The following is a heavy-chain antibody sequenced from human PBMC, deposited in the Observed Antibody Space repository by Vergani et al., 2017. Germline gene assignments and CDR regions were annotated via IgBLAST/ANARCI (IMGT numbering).Heavy chain of an antibody. J-gene: IGHJ4*02. CDR1: GFTFSSYG. D-gene: IGHD3-22*01. CDR3: ARDFFLLPAGSGSPPGD. Sequence: QVQLVESGGGVVQPGGSLRLSCAASGFTFSSYGMHWVCQAPGKGLEWVAFIRYDGSNKYYADSVKGRFTISRDNSKNTLYLQMNSLRAEDTAVYYCARDFFLLPAGSGSPPGDWGQGTLVTVSS. CDR2: IRYDGSNK. V-gene: IGHV3-30*02.